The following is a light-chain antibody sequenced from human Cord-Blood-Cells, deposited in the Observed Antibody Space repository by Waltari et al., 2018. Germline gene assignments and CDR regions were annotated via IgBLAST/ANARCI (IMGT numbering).Light chain of an antibody. CDR3: SSYTSSSTYV. CDR1: SSDVGGYNY. Sequence: QSALTQPASVSGSPGQSITISCTGTSSDVGGYNYVSWYQQHPGKAPKLMIYEVSNGPCWVSNRSSGSKSGNAASLTISGLHAEDEADYYCSSYTSSSTYVFGNGTKVTVL. CDR2: EVS. V-gene: IGLV2-14*01. J-gene: IGLJ1*01.